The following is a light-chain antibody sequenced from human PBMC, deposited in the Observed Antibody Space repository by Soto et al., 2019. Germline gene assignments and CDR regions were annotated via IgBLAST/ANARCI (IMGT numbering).Light chain of an antibody. CDR2: DAS. Sequence: IVLTQSPATLYLSPGERATLSCRASQSVSSYLAWYQQKPGQAPRLLIYDASNRATGIPARFSGSGSGTDFTLTISSLEPEDFAVYYCQQRSNWPWTFGQGTKV. J-gene: IGKJ1*01. V-gene: IGKV3-11*01. CDR1: QSVSSY. CDR3: QQRSNWPWT.